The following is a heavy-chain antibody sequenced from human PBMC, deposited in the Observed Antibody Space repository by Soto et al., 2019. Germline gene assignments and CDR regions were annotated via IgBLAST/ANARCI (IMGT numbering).Heavy chain of an antibody. J-gene: IGHJ4*02. CDR2: ISTYNGNT. V-gene: IGHV1-18*01. CDR1: GYTFTSYG. D-gene: IGHD3-22*01. Sequence: QVQLVQSGAKVKKPGASVKVSCKASGYTFTSYGISWVRQAPGQGLEWMGWISTYNGNTNYAQKLQGRVTMITDTSSSTVYMELRSLRSDYTAVYYCARVPATGYYYDSSGYYYFDSWGQGTLVTVSS. CDR3: ARVPATGYYYDSSGYYYFDS.